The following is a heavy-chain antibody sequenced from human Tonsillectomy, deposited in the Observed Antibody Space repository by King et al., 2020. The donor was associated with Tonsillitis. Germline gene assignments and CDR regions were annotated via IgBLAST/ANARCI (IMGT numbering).Heavy chain of an antibody. CDR2: ISGSGGST. V-gene: IGHV3-23*04. J-gene: IGHJ6*02. Sequence: VQLVESGGGLIQPGGSLRLSCAASGFTFSSYAMNWVRQAPGKGLEWVSGISGSGGSTYYADSVEGRFAISRENSKNTLYLQMNSLRAEDTAEYYCAKDRDFWSPHGMDVWGQGTTVTVSS. CDR3: AKDRDFWSPHGMDV. D-gene: IGHD3-3*01. CDR1: GFTFSSYA.